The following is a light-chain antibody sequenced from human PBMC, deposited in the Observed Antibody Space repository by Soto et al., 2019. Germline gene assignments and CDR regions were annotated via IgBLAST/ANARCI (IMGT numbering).Light chain of an antibody. V-gene: IGKV3-20*01. CDR1: QSVCSSH. CDR3: QHYGTSPRA. Sequence: EMLLTQSPGTLSLSPGERATLSCRASQSVCSSHLAWYQQKPGQAPRLLMSGASSRATGIPDRFSGSGSGTDFTLTISRLEPEDFAVYYCQHYGTSPRAFGPGTKVDIK. J-gene: IGKJ3*01. CDR2: GAS.